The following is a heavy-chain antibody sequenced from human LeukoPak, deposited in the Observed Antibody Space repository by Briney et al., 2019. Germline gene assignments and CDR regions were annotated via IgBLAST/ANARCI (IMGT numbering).Heavy chain of an antibody. CDR3: ARDNMVMTYYYYYGMDV. J-gene: IGHJ6*02. V-gene: IGHV1-46*01. Sequence: GASVKVSCKASGYTFTSYYMHWVRQAPGQGLEWMGIINPSGGSTTYAQKFQGRVTMTRDTSTSTVYMELSSLRSEDTAVYYCARDNMVMTYYYYYGMDVWGQGTTVTVPS. D-gene: IGHD2-21*02. CDR1: GYTFTSYY. CDR2: INPSGGST.